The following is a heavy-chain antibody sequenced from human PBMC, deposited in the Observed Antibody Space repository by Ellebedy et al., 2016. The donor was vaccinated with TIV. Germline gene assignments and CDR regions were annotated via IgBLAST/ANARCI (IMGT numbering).Heavy chain of an antibody. J-gene: IGHJ4*02. CDR3: AKGRSGTYIHHAFDY. Sequence: GESLKISCAASGFTVITDYMSWVRQAPGKGLEWVSGFGVSGDTTYYTDSVKDRFTVSRDNSRNTLYLQMNSLRAEDTAIYYCAKGRSGTYIHHAFDYWGQGTLVTVSS. D-gene: IGHD1-14*01. CDR1: GFTVITDY. V-gene: IGHV3-23*01. CDR2: FGVSGDTT.